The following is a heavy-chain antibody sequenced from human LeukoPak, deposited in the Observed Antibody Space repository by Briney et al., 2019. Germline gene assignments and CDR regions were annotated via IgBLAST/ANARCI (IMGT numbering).Heavy chain of an antibody. V-gene: IGHV1-18*01. J-gene: IGHJ4*02. CDR1: GYTFTSYT. D-gene: IGHD2-2*01. Sequence: ASVKVSCKASGYTFTSYTIHWVRQAPGQSLEWMGWISAYNGNTNCAQKLQGRVTMTTDTSTSTAYMELRSLRSDDTAVYYCARELGYCSSTSCYTDFDYWGQGTLVTVSS. CDR2: ISAYNGNT. CDR3: ARELGYCSSTSCYTDFDY.